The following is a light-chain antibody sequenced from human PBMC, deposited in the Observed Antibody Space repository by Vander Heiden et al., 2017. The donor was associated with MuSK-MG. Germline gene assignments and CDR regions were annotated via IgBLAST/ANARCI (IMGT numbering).Light chain of an antibody. CDR2: STF. CDR3: NQHGSWPLT. Sequence: VLPQSPVPLSLSPGERATLSCRASESVSNHLSWYQQRPGQAPRLIIYSTFNRAPGIPARFSSSGSGADFTLTISSLEPEDFAVYYCNQHGSWPLTFGGGTKVEIK. V-gene: IGKV3-11*01. J-gene: IGKJ4*01. CDR1: ESVSNH.